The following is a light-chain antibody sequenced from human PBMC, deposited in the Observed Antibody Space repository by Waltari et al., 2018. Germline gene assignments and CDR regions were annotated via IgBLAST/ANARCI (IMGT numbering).Light chain of an antibody. V-gene: IGKV3-20*01. J-gene: IGKJ1*01. CDR2: SAS. Sequence: EVVLTQSPGTLSLSPGERATLSCRASQSVSKYLAWYQQRPGQAPRLLIYSASTRATVIPDRFSGSGSGTDFSLTISRLEPEDFAVYYCQNHERLPATFGQGTKVEIK. CDR3: QNHERLPAT. CDR1: QSVSKY.